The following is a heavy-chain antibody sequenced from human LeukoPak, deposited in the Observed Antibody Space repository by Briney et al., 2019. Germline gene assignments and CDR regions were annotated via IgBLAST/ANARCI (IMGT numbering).Heavy chain of an antibody. J-gene: IGHJ6*03. D-gene: IGHD2-15*01. V-gene: IGHV4-39*07. CDR2: INHSGST. CDR3: ARGRGEVVAATSRFYYYYYMDV. CDR1: GGSISTSNYY. Sequence: SETLSLTCTVSGGSISTSNYYWSWIRPPPGKGLEWIGEINHSGSTNYNPSLKSRVTISVDTSKNQFSLKLSSVTAADTAVYYCARGRGEVVAATSRFYYYYYMDVWGKGTTVTVSS.